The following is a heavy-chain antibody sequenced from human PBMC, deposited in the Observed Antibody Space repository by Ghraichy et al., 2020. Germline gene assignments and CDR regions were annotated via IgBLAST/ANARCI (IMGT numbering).Heavy chain of an antibody. V-gene: IGHV3-7*01. CDR1: RFTFSSYW. Sequence: GSLRLSCAASRFTFSSYWMSWVRQAPGKGLEWVANIKQDGSEKYYVDSVRGRFIISRDNANNSLYLQMNSLRAEDAAVYFCARDGPYYYGMDVWGQGTTVTVSS. CDR2: IKQDGSEK. CDR3: ARDGPYYYGMDV. J-gene: IGHJ6*02.